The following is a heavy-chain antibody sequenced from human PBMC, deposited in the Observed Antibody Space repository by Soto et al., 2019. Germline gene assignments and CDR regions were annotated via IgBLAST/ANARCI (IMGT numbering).Heavy chain of an antibody. J-gene: IGHJ4*02. D-gene: IGHD3-22*01. V-gene: IGHV3-74*01. Sequence: EVQLEESGGDLVQPGGSLRLSCAASGFTFSSHWMHWVRQAPGKGLVWVSRINSDGSSTTYADSVKGRFTISRDNXXNTLYLQMNSLRAEDTAVYYCAREVDDSSGYYEDYWGQGTLVTVSS. CDR2: INSDGSST. CDR1: GFTFSSHW. CDR3: AREVDDSSGYYEDY.